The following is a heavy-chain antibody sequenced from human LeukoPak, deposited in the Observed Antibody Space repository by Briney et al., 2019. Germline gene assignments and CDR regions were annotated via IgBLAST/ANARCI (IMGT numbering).Heavy chain of an antibody. V-gene: IGHV4-31*11. CDR2: IYYSGST. D-gene: IGHD3-22*01. CDR3: ARDRRMDYYDSSGYSALRRWYFDL. Sequence: SETLSLTCAVYGGSFSGYYWSWIRQHPGKGLEWIGYIYYSGSTYYNPSLKSRVTISVDTSKNQFSLKLSSVTAADTAVYYCARDRRMDYYDSSGYSALRRWYFDLWGRGTLVTVSS. CDR1: GGSFSGYY. J-gene: IGHJ2*01.